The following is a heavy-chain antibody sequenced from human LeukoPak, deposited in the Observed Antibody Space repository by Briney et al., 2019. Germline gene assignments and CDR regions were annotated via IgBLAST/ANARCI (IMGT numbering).Heavy chain of an antibody. V-gene: IGHV4-34*01. CDR1: GGSFSGYY. CDR3: ASRRWGVYSSGWYSSLVTSQPWYFDL. CDR2: INHSGST. J-gene: IGHJ2*01. D-gene: IGHD6-19*01. Sequence: SETLSLTCAVYGGSFSGYYWSWIRQPPGKGLEWIGEINHSGSTNYNPSLKSRVTISVDTSKNQFSLMLSSVTAADTAVYYCASRRWGVYSSGWYSSLVTSQPWYFDLWGRGTLVTVSS.